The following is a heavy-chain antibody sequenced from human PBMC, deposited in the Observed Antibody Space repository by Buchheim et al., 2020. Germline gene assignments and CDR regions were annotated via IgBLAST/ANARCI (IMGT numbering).Heavy chain of an antibody. V-gene: IGHV3-66*01. Sequence: EVQLVESGGGLVQPGGSLRLSCAASGFTVSSTYMSWVCQAPGKGLEWVSVIYSGGSTYYADSVKGRSTISRDNSKKPLYLQMNSLRAEDTAVYYCARESRDSSGYPGVYYGMDVWGQGTT. CDR2: IYSGGST. D-gene: IGHD3-22*01. J-gene: IGHJ6*02. CDR3: ARESRDSSGYPGVYYGMDV. CDR1: GFTVSSTY.